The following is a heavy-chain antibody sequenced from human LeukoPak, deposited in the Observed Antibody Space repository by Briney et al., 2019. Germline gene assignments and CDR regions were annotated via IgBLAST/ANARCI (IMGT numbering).Heavy chain of an antibody. J-gene: IGHJ4*02. Sequence: ASVNVSLKSSGYTFTDYHMHWVRQAPGQGLEWMGWINHNSGGTNYAQKFQGRVTMTRDTSISTAYMELSRLRSDDTAGYYCAGAGYADYWGQGTLVTVSS. CDR2: INHNSGGT. CDR3: AGAGYADY. CDR1: GYTFTDYH. D-gene: IGHD5-18*01. V-gene: IGHV1-2*02.